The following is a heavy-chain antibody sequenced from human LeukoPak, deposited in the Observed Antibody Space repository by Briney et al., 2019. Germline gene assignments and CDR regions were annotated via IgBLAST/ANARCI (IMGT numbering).Heavy chain of an antibody. CDR1: EFTFSTSA. J-gene: IGHJ6*03. V-gene: IGHV3-23*01. D-gene: IGHD3-10*01. CDR2: ISGSGAKA. Sequence: GGSLRLSCAAPEFTFSTSALSWVRQAPGRGLEWVSGISGSGAKAYYSDSVKGRFTISRDNSKSILYLQMNSLRVEDTALYYCAKDPMWFGEGDYKYYMDVWGKGTTVTVSS. CDR3: AKDPMWFGEGDYKYYMDV.